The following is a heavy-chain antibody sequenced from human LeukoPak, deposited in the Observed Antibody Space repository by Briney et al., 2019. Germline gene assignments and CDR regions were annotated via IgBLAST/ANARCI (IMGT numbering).Heavy chain of an antibody. CDR2: INPNSGGT. V-gene: IGHV1-2*02. J-gene: IGHJ4*02. D-gene: IGHD6-6*01. CDR1: GYTFTGYY. CDR3: ARLAGYSSSYFDY. Sequence: ASVKVSCKASGYTFTGYYMHWVRQAPGQGLEWMGWINPNSGGTNYAQKFQGRVTMTRDTSISTAYMELSRLRSDDTAVYYCARLAGYSSSYFDYWGQGTLVTVSS.